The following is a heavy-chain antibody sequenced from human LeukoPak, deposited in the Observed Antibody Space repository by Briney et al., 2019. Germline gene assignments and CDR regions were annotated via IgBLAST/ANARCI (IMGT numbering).Heavy chain of an antibody. CDR1: RDTFDSYS. Sequence: GSSVKVSCKASRDTFDSYSISWVRQAPGQGLEWMGGTIPMFGSANYAQKLQGRVTITTAQSTTTAYMELSRLGPEDTAVYYCARVGRSRGSLPNSYYYMDVWGKGTTVTVSS. D-gene: IGHD2-15*01. CDR2: TIPMFGSA. V-gene: IGHV1-69*05. CDR3: ARVGRSRGSLPNSYYYMDV. J-gene: IGHJ6*03.